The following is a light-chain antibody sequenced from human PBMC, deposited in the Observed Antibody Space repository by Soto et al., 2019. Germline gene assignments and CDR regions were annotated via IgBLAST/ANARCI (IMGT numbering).Light chain of an antibody. J-gene: IGKJ4*01. V-gene: IGKV1-12*01. CDR1: QGISNW. CDR2: DAS. Sequence: MTQSPATLSVSPGERATLSCRASQGISNWLAWYQQKPGKAPKLLIYDASSLESGVPSRFSGSGSGTDFTLTISNLQPEDFATYYCQQPKSLPRTFGGGTRWIS. CDR3: QQPKSLPRT.